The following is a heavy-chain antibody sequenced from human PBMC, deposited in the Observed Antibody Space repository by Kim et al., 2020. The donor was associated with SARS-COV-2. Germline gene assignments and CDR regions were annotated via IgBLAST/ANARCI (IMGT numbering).Heavy chain of an antibody. CDR1: GGSFSGYY. V-gene: IGHV4-34*01. CDR2: INHSGST. D-gene: IGHD3-22*01. Sequence: SETLSLTCAVYGGSFSGYYWSWIRQPPGKGLEWIGEINHSGSTNYNPSLKSRVTISVDTSKNQFSLKLSSVTAADTAVYYCARGPYYYDSSGYSYYFDYWGQGTLVTVSS. J-gene: IGHJ4*02. CDR3: ARGPYYYDSSGYSYYFDY.